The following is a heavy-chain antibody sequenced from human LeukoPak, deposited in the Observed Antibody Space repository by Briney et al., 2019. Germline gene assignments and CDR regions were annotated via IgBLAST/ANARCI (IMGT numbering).Heavy chain of an antibody. CDR2: TYYRSKWYN. Sequence: SQTLSLTCAISGDSVSSNSAAWNWIRQSPSRGLEWLGRTYYRSKWYNDYAVSVKSRITINPDTSKNQFSLQLNSVTPEDTAVYYCARETLYYYGSGSRNTAWGFDPWGQGTLDTVSS. CDR3: ARETLYYYGSGSRNTAWGFDP. D-gene: IGHD3-10*01. CDR1: GDSVSSNSAA. V-gene: IGHV6-1*01. J-gene: IGHJ5*02.